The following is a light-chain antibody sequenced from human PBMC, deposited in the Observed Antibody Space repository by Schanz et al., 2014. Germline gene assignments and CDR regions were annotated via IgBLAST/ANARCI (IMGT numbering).Light chain of an antibody. CDR2: DVF. V-gene: IGLV2-11*01. Sequence: QSALTQPRSVSGSPGQSVTISCTGTSSDVGGYNYVSWYQQHPGKAPKLMIYDVFNRPSGVSDRFSASKSGNTASLTISGLQAEDEADYFCGSFTSTTTWVFGGGTQLTVL. CDR3: GSFTSTTTWV. J-gene: IGLJ3*02. CDR1: SSDVGGYNY.